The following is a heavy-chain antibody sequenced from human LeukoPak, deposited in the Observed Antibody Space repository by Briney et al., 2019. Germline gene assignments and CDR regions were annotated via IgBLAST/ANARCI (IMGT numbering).Heavy chain of an antibody. J-gene: IGHJ5*02. CDR3: AVRGEIVVVPAAENWFDP. D-gene: IGHD2-2*01. CDR1: GFTFSSYS. V-gene: IGHV3-48*01. CDR2: ISSSSSTI. Sequence: GGSLRLSCAASGFTFSSYSMNWVRQAPGKGLEWVSYISSSSSTIYYADSVKGRFTISRDNAKNSLYLQMNSLRAEDTAVYYCAVRGEIVVVPAAENWFDPWGQGTLVTVSS.